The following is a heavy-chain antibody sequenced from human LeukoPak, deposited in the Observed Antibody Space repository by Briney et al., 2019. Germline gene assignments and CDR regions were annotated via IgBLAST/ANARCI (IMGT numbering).Heavy chain of an antibody. Sequence: ASVKVSCKVSGYIFTELSMHWVRQAPGQGLEWMGGFNPEDGETFYAQKFQGRVNMTEDTSTDTAYMELSSLSYDDTAVYYCARGGRGYSYGERAQFDYWGQGTLVTVSS. V-gene: IGHV1-24*01. CDR1: GYIFTELS. D-gene: IGHD5-18*01. J-gene: IGHJ4*02. CDR3: ARGGRGYSYGERAQFDY. CDR2: FNPEDGET.